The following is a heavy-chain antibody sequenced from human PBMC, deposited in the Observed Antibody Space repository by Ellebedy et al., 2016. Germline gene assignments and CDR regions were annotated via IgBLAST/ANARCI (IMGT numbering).Heavy chain of an antibody. CDR1: GVTFSSYA. D-gene: IGHD3-16*02. J-gene: IGHJ4*02. V-gene: IGHV3-23*01. CDR3: VRARDEAGSYLHY. CDR2: ISGSGGST. Sequence: GGSLRLXCAASGVTFSSYAMCWVRQIPGKGLEWVAAISGSGGSTWYADSVRGRFTISRDNSKNTLHLHMNSLRAEDTAMYYCVRARDEAGSYLHYWGQGTLVTVSS.